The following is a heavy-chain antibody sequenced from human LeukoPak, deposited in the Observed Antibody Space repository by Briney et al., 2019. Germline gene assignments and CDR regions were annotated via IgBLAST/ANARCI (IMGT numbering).Heavy chain of an antibody. D-gene: IGHD4-23*01. CDR3: ARDRGKDYFGD. V-gene: IGHV3-33*01. J-gene: IGHJ4*02. CDR1: GLTFTNHG. Sequence: GTSLRLSCVPSGLTFTNHGFHWLRQAADMGLEWVAFVRNDGFDTYHSNSVKGRFSIFRDDSKNTVYLQMNSLRAEDTALYYCARDRGKDYFGDWGQGTQVTVSS. CDR2: VRNDGFDT.